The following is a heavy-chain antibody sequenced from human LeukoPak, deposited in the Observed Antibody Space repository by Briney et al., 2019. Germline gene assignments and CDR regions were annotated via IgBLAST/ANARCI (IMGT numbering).Heavy chain of an antibody. CDR3: ARQGSGSYFFDC. CDR2: IYYTGST. V-gene: IGHV4-39*01. Sequence: PSETLSLTCTVSGGSISSSSYYWGWIRQPPGKGLEWIGSIYYTGSTYYNPSLKSRVMISVDTSKNQFSLKVSSVTAADTAVYYCARQGSGSYFFDCWGRGTLVTVSS. J-gene: IGHJ4*02. D-gene: IGHD1-26*01. CDR1: GGSISSSSYY.